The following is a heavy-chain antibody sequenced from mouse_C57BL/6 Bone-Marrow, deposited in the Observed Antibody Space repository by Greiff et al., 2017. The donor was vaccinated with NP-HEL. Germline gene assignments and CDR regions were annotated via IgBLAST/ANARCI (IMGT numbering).Heavy chain of an antibody. J-gene: IGHJ2*01. CDR3: ARLGGGYFDY. CDR2: IDPSDSYT. CDR1: GYTFTSSW. V-gene: IGHV1-69*01. Sequence: QVQLQQPGAELVMPGASVKLSCKASGYTFTSSWMHWVKQRPGQGLEWIGEIDPSDSYTNYNQKFKGKSTLTVDKSSSTAYMQLSSLTSEDSAVYYCARLGGGYFDYWGQGTTLTVSS.